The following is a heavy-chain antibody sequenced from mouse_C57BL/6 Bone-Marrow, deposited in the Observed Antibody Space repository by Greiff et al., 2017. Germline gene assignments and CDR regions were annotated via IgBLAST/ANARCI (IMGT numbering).Heavy chain of an antibody. CDR1: GYTFTDYY. Sequence: EVQLQQSGPVLVQPGASVKMSCKASGYTFTDYYMNWVKQSHGKSLEWIGVINSYNGGTSYNQKFKGKATLTVDKSSSTAYMELNSLTAEDSAVYFCARDYGSSFYYFDYWGQGTTLTVSS. D-gene: IGHD1-1*01. CDR2: INSYNGGT. J-gene: IGHJ2*01. CDR3: ARDYGSSFYYFDY. V-gene: IGHV1-19*01.